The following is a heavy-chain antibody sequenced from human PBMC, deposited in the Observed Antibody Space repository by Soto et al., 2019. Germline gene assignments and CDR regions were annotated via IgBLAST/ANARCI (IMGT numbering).Heavy chain of an antibody. V-gene: IGHV3-23*01. J-gene: IGHJ4*02. Sequence: PWGALRLSCEASGFSFSSFDLIWIRQAPGNGLEWVSAISCSGEGTDYAAPVKGLFDISRGPSKNTLYLHSSSLSAAATAVFSGSGPQYSSQDYWGQGAMVTVSS. D-gene: IGHD3-10*01. CDR1: GFSFSSFD. CDR2: ISCSGEGT. CDR3: SGPQYSSQDY.